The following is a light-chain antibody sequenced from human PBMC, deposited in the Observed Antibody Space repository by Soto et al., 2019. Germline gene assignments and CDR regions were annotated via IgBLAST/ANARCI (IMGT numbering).Light chain of an antibody. CDR2: DAS. J-gene: IGKJ5*01. CDR3: QKRIT. V-gene: IGKV3-11*01. Sequence: EIVLTQSPATLSLSPGERATLSCRASQSVSSYLAWYQQKPGQAPRLLIYDASNRATGIPDRFSGGGSGTDFPLTISSLEPEDFAVYYCQKRITVGQGTRLEIK. CDR1: QSVSSY.